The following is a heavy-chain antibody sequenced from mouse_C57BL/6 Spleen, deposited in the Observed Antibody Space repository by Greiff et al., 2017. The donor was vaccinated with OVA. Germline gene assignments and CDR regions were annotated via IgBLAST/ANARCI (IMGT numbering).Heavy chain of an antibody. CDR1: GYTFTDYE. D-gene: IGHD4-1*01. CDR3: ARTGTVSWFAY. CDR2: IDPETGGT. V-gene: IGHV1-15*01. J-gene: IGHJ3*01. Sequence: QVQLQQSGAELVRPGASVTLSCKASGYTFTDYEMHWVKQTPVHGLEWIGAIDPETGGTAYNQKFKGKAILTADKSSSTAYMELRSLTSEDSAVYYCARTGTVSWFAYWGQGTLVTVSA.